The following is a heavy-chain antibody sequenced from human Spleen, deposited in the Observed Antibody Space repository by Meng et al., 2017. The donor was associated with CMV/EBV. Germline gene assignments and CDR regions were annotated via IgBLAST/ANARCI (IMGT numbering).Heavy chain of an antibody. D-gene: IGHD2-21*02. CDR3: AREWWGPEY. Sequence: GESLKISCVGSGFTFSNYWMTWVRQAPGKGLEWVANINEAGTVKHYVDSVKGRFTMSRDNSKNSVFLQMIGLRTEDTAVYYCAREWWGPEYWGQGTLVTVSS. J-gene: IGHJ4*02. CDR1: GFTFSNYW. V-gene: IGHV3-7*01. CDR2: INEAGTVK.